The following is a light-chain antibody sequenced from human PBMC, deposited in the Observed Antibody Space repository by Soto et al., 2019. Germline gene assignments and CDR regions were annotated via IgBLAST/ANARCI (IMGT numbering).Light chain of an antibody. V-gene: IGLV1-44*01. CDR2: SQN. CDR1: ISNTGSNA. Sequence: QSVLTEPPSASGATGLRVTISCSGSISNTGSNAVNWHQHLPGTAPKLLIYSQNQRPSGVPDRFSGSKSGTSASLAISGLQSEDETDYYCATCDDSRSAQGVFGTGTKVTVL. CDR3: ATCDDSRSAQGV. J-gene: IGLJ1*01.